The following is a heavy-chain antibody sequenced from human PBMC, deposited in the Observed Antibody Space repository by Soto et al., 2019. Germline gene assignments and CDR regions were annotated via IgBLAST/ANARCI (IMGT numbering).Heavy chain of an antibody. Sequence: QVQLVESGGGVVQPGRSLRLSCAASGFTFSSYGMHWVRQAPGKGLEWVAVISYDGSNKYYADSVKGRFTISRDNSKNTLYLQMNSLRAEDTAVYYCAKGRKGGYYDFWSGYSDYWGQGTLVTVSS. J-gene: IGHJ4*02. CDR3: AKGRKGGYYDFWSGYSDY. D-gene: IGHD3-3*01. V-gene: IGHV3-30*18. CDR2: ISYDGSNK. CDR1: GFTFSSYG.